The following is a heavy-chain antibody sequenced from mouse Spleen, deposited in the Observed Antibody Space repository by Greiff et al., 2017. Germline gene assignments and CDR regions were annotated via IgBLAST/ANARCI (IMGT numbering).Heavy chain of an antibody. CDR1: GFTFSSYA. V-gene: IGHV5-9-3*01. CDR3: ARERVTVFDY. Sequence: EVQLVESGGGLVKLGGSLKLSCAASGFTFSSYAMSWVRQTPEKRLEWVATISSGGSYTYYPDSVKGRFTISRDNAKNTLYLQMGSLRSEDTAMYYCARERVTVFDYWGQGTTLTVSS. D-gene: IGHD1-1*01. J-gene: IGHJ2*01. CDR2: ISSGGSYT.